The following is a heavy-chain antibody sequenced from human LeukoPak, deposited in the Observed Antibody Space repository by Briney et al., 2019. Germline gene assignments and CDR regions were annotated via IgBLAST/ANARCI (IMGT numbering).Heavy chain of an antibody. J-gene: IGHJ4*02. D-gene: IGHD3-3*01. CDR3: AKANRNWRYYFDY. Sequence: PGGSLRLSCAASGFTFSSYGMHWVRQAPGKGLEWVAFIRYDGSNKYYADSVKGRLTISRDNSKNTLYLQMNSLRAEDTAVYYCAKANRNWRYYFDYWGQGTLVTVSS. V-gene: IGHV3-30*02. CDR2: IRYDGSNK. CDR1: GFTFSSYG.